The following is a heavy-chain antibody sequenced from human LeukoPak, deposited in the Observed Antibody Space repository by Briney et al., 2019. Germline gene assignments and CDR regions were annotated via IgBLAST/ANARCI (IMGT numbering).Heavy chain of an antibody. CDR2: MSSRDNPI. D-gene: IGHD2-2*01. CDR1: GFSFSDHY. J-gene: IGHJ4*02. V-gene: IGHV3-11*01. Sequence: GGSLRLSCAASGFSFSDHYMSWSRQAPGKGLEWVSYMSSRDNPIYYADSVKGRFTISRDNAKNSLYLQMNNLRAEDTAVYYCARYSIGSSTSCYDYWGQGTLVTVSS. CDR3: ARYSIGSSTSCYDY.